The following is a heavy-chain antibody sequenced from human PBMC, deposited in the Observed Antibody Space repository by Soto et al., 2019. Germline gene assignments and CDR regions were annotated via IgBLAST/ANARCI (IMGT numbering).Heavy chain of an antibody. V-gene: IGHV1-69*06. CDR1: GGTFSTFG. CDR3: ARDDYYDSSGYYQIHYYYYYYGMDV. Sequence: GASVKVSCKASGGTFSTFGVSWVRQAPGQGLEWMGGFIPMFDTAHYPPKFQGRLTITADKSTSTAYMELRSLRSDDTAVYYCARDDYYDSSGYYQIHYYYYYYGMDVWGQGTTVTVYS. D-gene: IGHD3-22*01. J-gene: IGHJ6*02. CDR2: FIPMFDTA.